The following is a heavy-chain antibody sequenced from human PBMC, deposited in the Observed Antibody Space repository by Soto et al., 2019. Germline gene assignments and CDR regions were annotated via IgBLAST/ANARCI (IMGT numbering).Heavy chain of an antibody. V-gene: IGHV3-21*01. CDR3: ARALSDQYGTGWFDP. Sequence: EVQLVESGGGLVKPGGSLRLSCAASGFTFSSYSMNWVRQAPGKGLEWVSSISSSSTYIYYADSVKGRFTISRDNAKNSLYLQMNSLTAEDTAVYYCARALSDQYGTGWFDPWGQGTLVTVSS. D-gene: IGHD3-10*01. J-gene: IGHJ5*02. CDR1: GFTFSSYS. CDR2: ISSSSTYI.